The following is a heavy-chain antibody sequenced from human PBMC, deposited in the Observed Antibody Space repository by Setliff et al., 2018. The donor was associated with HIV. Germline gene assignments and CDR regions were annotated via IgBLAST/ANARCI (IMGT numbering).Heavy chain of an antibody. V-gene: IGHV4-59*10. CDR3: AKAVVGDSYALPNDAFDI. Sequence: SETLSLTCAVYGESFSGYYWNWIRQPPGKGLEWIGHIYTSGSTNYNPSLKSRVTISVDTSKNRFSLKLSSVTAFDTAVYYCAKAVVGDSYALPNDAFDIWGQGTMVTVSS. CDR2: IYTSGST. J-gene: IGHJ3*02. D-gene: IGHD3-16*01. CDR1: GESFSGYY.